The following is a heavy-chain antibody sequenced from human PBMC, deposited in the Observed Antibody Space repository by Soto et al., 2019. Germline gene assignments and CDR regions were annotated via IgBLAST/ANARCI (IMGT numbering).Heavy chain of an antibody. CDR3: ARHGEWGRYCSGGSCYWFDP. CDR2: IDPSDSYT. D-gene: IGHD2-15*01. CDR1: GYSFTSYW. J-gene: IGHJ5*02. V-gene: IGHV5-10-1*01. Sequence: PGESLKISCKGSGYSFTSYWISWVRQMPGKGLEWMGRIDPSDSYTNYSPSFQGHVTISADKSISTAYLQWSSLKASDTAMYYCARHGEWGRYCSGGSCYWFDPWGQGTLVTVSS.